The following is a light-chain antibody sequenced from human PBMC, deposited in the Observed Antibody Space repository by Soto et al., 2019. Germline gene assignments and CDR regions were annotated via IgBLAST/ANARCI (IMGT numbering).Light chain of an antibody. V-gene: IGKV1-5*03. CDR2: KAS. CDR1: QSISSR. CDR3: QQYDSYSWT. Sequence: DIQMTQSPSTLSASVGDRVTITCRASQSISSRLAWYQQKPGKVPKLLFYKASSLESGVPSRFSGSGSGTEFTLTISSLQPDDFATYYCQQYDSYSWTFGQGTKVEI. J-gene: IGKJ1*01.